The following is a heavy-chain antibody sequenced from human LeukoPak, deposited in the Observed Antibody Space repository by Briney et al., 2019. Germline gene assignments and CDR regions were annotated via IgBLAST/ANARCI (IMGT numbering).Heavy chain of an antibody. CDR3: ARGYCSSTSCYTPEDY. Sequence: SETLSLTCAVYGGSFSGYYWSWIRQHPGKGLEWIGYIYYSGSTYYNPSLKSRVTISVDTSKNQFSLKLSSVTAADTAVYYCARGYCSSTSCYTPEDYWGQGTLVTVSS. CDR1: GGSFSGYY. D-gene: IGHD2-2*02. V-gene: IGHV4-31*11. J-gene: IGHJ4*02. CDR2: IYYSGST.